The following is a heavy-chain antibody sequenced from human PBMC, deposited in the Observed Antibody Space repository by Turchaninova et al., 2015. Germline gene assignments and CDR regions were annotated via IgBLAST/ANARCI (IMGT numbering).Heavy chain of an antibody. V-gene: IGHV3-33*01. D-gene: IGHD6-25*01. CDR1: GFTCRNYG. CDR2: IWYDGGIK. J-gene: IGHJ4*02. CDR3: ARDSRAADAGWYFDY. Sequence: QVELVESGGGVVQPGTSLRLGCGALGFTCRNYGMHWVRQAPGKGLEWVALIWYDGGIKYYADSVKGRFTISRDNSKNTLYLQMNSLRAEDTAVYYCARDSRAADAGWYFDYWGQGTLVTVSS.